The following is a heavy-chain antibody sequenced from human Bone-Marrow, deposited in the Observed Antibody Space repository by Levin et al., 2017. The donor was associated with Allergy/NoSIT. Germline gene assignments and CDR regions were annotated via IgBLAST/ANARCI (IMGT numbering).Heavy chain of an antibody. J-gene: IGHJ6*02. V-gene: IGHV3-30*03. CDR3: VRNSASTLEWSMDV. CDR1: GFNFEVYG. D-gene: IGHD3-3*01. Sequence: QAGGSLRLSCAASGFNFEVYGIHWVRQAPGKGLEWVSIISYDGSEKYFADSVKGRFTISRDNAKNTVSLQMNSLRNEDTALYYCVRNSASTLEWSMDVWGQGTMVTVSS. CDR2: ISYDGSEK.